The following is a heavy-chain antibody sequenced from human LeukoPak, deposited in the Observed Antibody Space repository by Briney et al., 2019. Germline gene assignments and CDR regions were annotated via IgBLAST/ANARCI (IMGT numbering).Heavy chain of an antibody. CDR1: GYSFASYW. J-gene: IGHJ6*02. CDR2: IYPGDSDT. Sequence: GESLQISCQGYGYSFASYWIGWVRPMPGKGLEWMGIIYPGDSDTRYRPTFQGQVTISADKSISTAYLQWSSLKASDTAMYYCARGNGVPPGYYYGMDVWGQGTTVTVSS. V-gene: IGHV5-51*01. CDR3: ARGNGVPPGYYYGMDV. D-gene: IGHD2-8*01.